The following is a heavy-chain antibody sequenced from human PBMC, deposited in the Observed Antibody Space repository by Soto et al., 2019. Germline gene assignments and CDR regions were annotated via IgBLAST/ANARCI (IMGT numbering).Heavy chain of an antibody. CDR2: IYHTGTT. Sequence: PSETLSLTCSVSGGSIISDDYYWSWVRQFPGKGLEWIGYIYHTGTTFYNPSLQGRVFISLDTPKKQFTLDLNSVTAADSAVYYCARVRAYSYGYEDYSGQGTLVTVSS. D-gene: IGHD5-18*01. CDR1: GGSIISDDYY. V-gene: IGHV4-30-4*01. CDR3: ARVRAYSYGYEDY. J-gene: IGHJ4*02.